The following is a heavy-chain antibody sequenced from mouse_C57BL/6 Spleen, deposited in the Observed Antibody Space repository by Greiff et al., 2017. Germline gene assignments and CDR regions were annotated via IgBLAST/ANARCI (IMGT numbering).Heavy chain of an antibody. V-gene: IGHV1-59*01. D-gene: IGHD2-5*01. J-gene: IGHJ2*01. CDR3: AREACYSNPHYFDY. CDR1: GYTFTSYW. Sequence: QVQLQQPGAELVRPGTSVKLSCKASGYTFTSYWMHWVKQRPGQGLEWIGVIDPSDSYTNYNQKFKGKATLTVDTSSSTAYMQLSSLTSEDSAVYYCAREACYSNPHYFDYWGQGTTLTVSS. CDR2: IDPSDSYT.